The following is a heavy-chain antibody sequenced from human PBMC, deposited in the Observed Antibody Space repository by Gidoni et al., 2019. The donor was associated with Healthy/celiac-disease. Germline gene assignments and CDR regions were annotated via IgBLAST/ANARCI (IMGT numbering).Heavy chain of an antibody. CDR3: ARGRTVVTRGNAGDI. Sequence: QVQLQQWGAGMLKPSETLSLTCAVYGRSFRGYYWSWPRQPPGKGLEWIVEINHSGSINYNTTLKSGVTISVDTSKNQFSIKLSSVTAADTAVYYCARGRTVVTRGNAGDIWGQGTMVTVSS. V-gene: IGHV4-34*01. J-gene: IGHJ3*02. CDR2: INHSGSI. CDR1: GRSFRGYY. D-gene: IGHD2-21*02.